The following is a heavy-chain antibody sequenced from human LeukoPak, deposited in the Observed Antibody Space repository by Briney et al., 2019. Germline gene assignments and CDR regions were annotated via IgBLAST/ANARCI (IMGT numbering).Heavy chain of an antibody. D-gene: IGHD1-14*01. V-gene: IGHV4-4*02. CDR2: IYHSGNT. Sequence: SETLSLTCAVSGDSISSSNWWSWVRQPPGEGLEWIGGIYHSGNTYYTPSLKSRVTILVDKSKNHFSLDLSSVTAADTAVYYCARTPTHSGTNIYFDYWGQGTLVTVSS. J-gene: IGHJ4*02. CDR3: ARTPTHSGTNIYFDY. CDR1: GDSISSSNW.